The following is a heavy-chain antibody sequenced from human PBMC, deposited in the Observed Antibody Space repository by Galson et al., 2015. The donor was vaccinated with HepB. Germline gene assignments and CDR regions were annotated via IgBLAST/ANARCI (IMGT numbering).Heavy chain of an antibody. J-gene: IGHJ4*02. CDR3: AKELGAWRHFDH. Sequence: SLRLSCAASGFTFRNYAMHWVRQAPGKGLEWVAVVANDGSHTYYGDSVKGRFTISRDNSRNTLYLQVDSLRVEDTAVYYCAKELGAWRHFDHWGQGTLVTVSS. V-gene: IGHV3-30*18. CDR1: GFTFRNYA. D-gene: IGHD1-1*01. CDR2: VANDGSHT.